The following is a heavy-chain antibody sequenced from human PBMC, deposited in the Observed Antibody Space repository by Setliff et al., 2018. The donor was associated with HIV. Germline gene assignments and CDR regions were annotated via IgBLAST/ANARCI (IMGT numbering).Heavy chain of an antibody. J-gene: IGHJ3*02. CDR1: GDFFSSDYY. CDR3: ASGILKKYALDI. CDR2: IYYSGST. V-gene: IGHV4-38-2*02. Sequence: SETLSLTCIVSGDFFSSDYYWGWIRQPPGKGLEWIGSIYYSGSTYYNPSLKSRVTISVDTSKNQFSLKLSSVTAADTAVYYCASGILKKYALDIWGQGTMVTVS.